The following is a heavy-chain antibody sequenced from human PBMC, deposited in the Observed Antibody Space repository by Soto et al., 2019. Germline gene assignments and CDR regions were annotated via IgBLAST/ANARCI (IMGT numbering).Heavy chain of an antibody. D-gene: IGHD6-19*01. CDR1: GFTFSTFTNAW. V-gene: IGHV3-15*01. CDR2: IKSKKDGGTA. J-gene: IGHJ4*02. CDR3: TTGSSGAEDY. Sequence: EVQLVESGGGLVEPGESLRLSCAGSGFTFSTFTNAWMSWVRQAPGKGLEWIGRIKSKKDGGTAAYGAPVKGRFTISRDDSVNTLYLQMDSLKTEDTAIYYCTTGSSGAEDYWGQGALVTVSS.